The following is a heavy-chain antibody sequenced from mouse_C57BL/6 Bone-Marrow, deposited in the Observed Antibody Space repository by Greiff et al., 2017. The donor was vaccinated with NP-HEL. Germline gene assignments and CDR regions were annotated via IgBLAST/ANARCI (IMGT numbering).Heavy chain of an antibody. CDR2: INPNYGTT. CDR3: ARWPYYYGKGYAMDY. Sequence: EVKLMESGPELVKPGASVKISCKASGYSFTDYNMNWVKQSNGKSLEWIGVINPNYGTTSYNQKFKGKATLTVDQSSSTAYMQLNSLTSEDSAVYYCARWPYYYGKGYAMDYWGQGTSVTVSS. V-gene: IGHV1-39*01. J-gene: IGHJ4*01. D-gene: IGHD1-1*01. CDR1: GYSFTDYN.